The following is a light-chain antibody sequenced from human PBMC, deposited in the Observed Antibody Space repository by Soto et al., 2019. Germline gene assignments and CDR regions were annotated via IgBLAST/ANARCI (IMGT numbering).Light chain of an antibody. V-gene: IGKV2D-29*01. CDR1: QSLLHTDGKTY. CDR3: MQSLRPLLT. Sequence: DVVMTQTPLSLSVTPGQPASISCKSSQSLLHTDGKTYLYWYLQKPGHPPQLLIYEVFNRFSGVRDRYSGSGSRTDFTLKISRVEAEDVRTYYCMQSLRPLLTFGSGTKVEI. J-gene: IGKJ4*01. CDR2: EVF.